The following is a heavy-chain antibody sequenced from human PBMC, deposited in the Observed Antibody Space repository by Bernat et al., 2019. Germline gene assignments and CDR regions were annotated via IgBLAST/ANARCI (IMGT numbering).Heavy chain of an antibody. CDR2: IWYDGSNK. D-gene: IGHD3-22*01. Sequence: QVRLVESGGGVVQPGRSLRLSCAASGFTFSNYGMQWVRQAPGKGLEWVALIWYDGSNKYYADSVKGRFTISRDNSKNTLYLQINGLRAEDTAVYYCARGGGYYDSSPRVFDYWGQGTLVTVSS. J-gene: IGHJ4*02. V-gene: IGHV3-33*01. CDR1: GFTFSNYG. CDR3: ARGGGYYDSSPRVFDY.